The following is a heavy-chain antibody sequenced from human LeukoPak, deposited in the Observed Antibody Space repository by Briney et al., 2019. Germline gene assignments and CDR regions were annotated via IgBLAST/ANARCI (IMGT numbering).Heavy chain of an antibody. CDR2: INHSGST. CDR1: GGSFSGYY. CDR3: ARDLVVITARNFDY. V-gene: IGHV4-34*01. Sequence: SETLSLTCAVYGGSFSGYYWSWIRQPPGKGLEWIGEINHSGSTNYNPSLKSRVTISVDTSKNQFSLKLSSVTAADTAVYYCARDLVVITARNFDYWGQGTLVTVSS. D-gene: IGHD3-22*01. J-gene: IGHJ4*02.